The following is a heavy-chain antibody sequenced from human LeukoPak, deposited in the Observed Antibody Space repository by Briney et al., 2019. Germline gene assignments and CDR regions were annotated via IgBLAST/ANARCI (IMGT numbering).Heavy chain of an antibody. V-gene: IGHV3-33*06. D-gene: IGHD3-10*01. Sequence: GGSLRLSCAASGFTFSSYGMHWVRQAPGKGLEWVAVIWYDGSNKYYADSVKGRFTISRDNSKNTLYLQMNSLRAEDTAVYYCAKEGVRITMVRGVIPTTNYYGMDVWGKGPRSPSPQ. J-gene: IGHJ6*01. CDR2: IWYDGSNK. CDR3: AKEGVRITMVRGVIPTTNYYGMDV. CDR1: GFTFSSYG.